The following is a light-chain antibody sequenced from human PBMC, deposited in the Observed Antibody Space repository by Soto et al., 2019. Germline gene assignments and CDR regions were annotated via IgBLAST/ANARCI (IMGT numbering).Light chain of an antibody. CDR2: DAS. Sequence: EIVLTQSPATLSLSPGERATLSCRASQSVSNYLAWYQQKPGQAPRPIIYDASTRATGLPARFSGSGSGTDFTLTISSLEPEDFGVYYCQQRSNWRQFGPGTKLDI. V-gene: IGKV3-11*01. CDR1: QSVSNY. J-gene: IGKJ3*01. CDR3: QQRSNWRQ.